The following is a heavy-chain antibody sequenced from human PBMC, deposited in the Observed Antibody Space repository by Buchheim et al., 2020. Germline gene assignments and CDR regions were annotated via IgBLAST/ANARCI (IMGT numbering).Heavy chain of an antibody. Sequence: QVQLVESGGGVVQPGRSLRLSCAASGFTFSSYGMHWVRQAPGKGLEWVAVISYDGSNKYYADSGKGRFTISKANSKNKLYLQMNSLRADDTAMYYCAILGYWYFDLWGRGTL. CDR1: GFTFSSYG. J-gene: IGHJ2*01. D-gene: IGHD7-27*01. CDR2: ISYDGSNK. V-gene: IGHV3-30*03. CDR3: AILGYWYFDL.